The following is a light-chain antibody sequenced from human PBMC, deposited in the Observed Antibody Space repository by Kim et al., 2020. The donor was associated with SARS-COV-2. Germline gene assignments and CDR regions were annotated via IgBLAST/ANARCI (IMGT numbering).Light chain of an antibody. V-gene: IGLV3-19*01. CDR1: SLRSYY. CDR2: GKN. Sequence: SSELTQDPAVSVALGQTVRITCQGDSLRSYYASCYQQKPGQAPVLVIYGKNNRPSGIPDRFSGSSSGNTASLTITGAQAEVEADYYCNSRDSSGNHLVFG. CDR3: NSRDSSGNHLV. J-gene: IGLJ2*01.